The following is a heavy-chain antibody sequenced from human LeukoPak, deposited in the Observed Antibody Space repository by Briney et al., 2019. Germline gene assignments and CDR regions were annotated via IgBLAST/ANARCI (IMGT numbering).Heavy chain of an antibody. Sequence: PSETLSLTCTVSGGSINSTSYYWGWIRQPPGKGLEWIGSIYYSGSTYYNPPLKSRATISVDTSKNQFSLKLSSVTAADTAVYYCARRTVGATIGDAFDIWGQGTMVTVSS. J-gene: IGHJ3*02. CDR3: ARRTVGATIGDAFDI. V-gene: IGHV4-39*01. CDR1: GGSINSTSYY. CDR2: IYYSGST. D-gene: IGHD1-26*01.